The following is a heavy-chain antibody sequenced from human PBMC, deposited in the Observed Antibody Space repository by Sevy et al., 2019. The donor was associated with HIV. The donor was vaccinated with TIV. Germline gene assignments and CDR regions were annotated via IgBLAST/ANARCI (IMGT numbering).Heavy chain of an antibody. V-gene: IGHV3-30-3*01. CDR1: GFTFSSYA. CDR3: ARDRDSSGWLDAFDI. Sequence: GGSLRLSGAASGFTFSSYAMHSVRQAPGKGLERVAVISYDGSNKYYADSVKGRFTISRDNSKNTLYLQMNSLRAEDTAVYYCARDRDSSGWLDAFDIWGQGTMVTVSS. CDR2: ISYDGSNK. J-gene: IGHJ3*02. D-gene: IGHD6-19*01.